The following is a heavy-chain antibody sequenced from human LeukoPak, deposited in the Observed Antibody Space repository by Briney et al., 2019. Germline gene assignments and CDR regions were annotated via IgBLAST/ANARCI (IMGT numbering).Heavy chain of an antibody. Sequence: SVKVSCKASGGTFSSYAISWVRQAPGQGLEWMGGIIPIFGTANYAQKFQGRVTITADESTSTAYMELSSLTSEDTAVYYCARVNSLAAAGHSFDYWGQGTLVIVSS. CDR2: IIPIFGTA. J-gene: IGHJ4*02. CDR3: ARVNSLAAAGHSFDY. V-gene: IGHV1-69*13. CDR1: GGTFSSYA. D-gene: IGHD6-13*01.